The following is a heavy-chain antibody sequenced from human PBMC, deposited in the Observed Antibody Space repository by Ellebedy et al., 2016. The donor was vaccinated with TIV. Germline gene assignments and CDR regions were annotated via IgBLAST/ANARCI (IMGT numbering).Heavy chain of an antibody. CDR2: IIPIFGTA. CDR1: GGTFSSYA. J-gene: IGHJ1*01. Sequence: SVKVSXXASGGTFSSYAISWVRQAPGQGLEWMGGIIPIFGTANYAQKFQGRVTITADKSTSTAYMELSSLRSEDTAVYYCARVNSSGWWNFQHWGQGTLVTVSS. D-gene: IGHD6-19*01. V-gene: IGHV1-69*06. CDR3: ARVNSSGWWNFQH.